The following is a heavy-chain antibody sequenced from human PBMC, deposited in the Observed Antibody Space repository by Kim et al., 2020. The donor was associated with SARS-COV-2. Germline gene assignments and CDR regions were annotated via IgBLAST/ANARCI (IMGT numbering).Heavy chain of an antibody. Sequence: GGSLRLSCATSGLTFTKYAMSWVRQAPGKGLEWVSSMSGTGDIRYYADSVRGRFTVSRDNSKNTFHLQMDSLKAADTARYYCAKDSSSTYGGYAFEVWG. CDR2: MSGTGDIR. D-gene: IGHD4-4*01. V-gene: IGHV3-23*01. CDR3: AKDSSSTYGGYAFEV. J-gene: IGHJ3*01. CDR1: GLTFTKYA.